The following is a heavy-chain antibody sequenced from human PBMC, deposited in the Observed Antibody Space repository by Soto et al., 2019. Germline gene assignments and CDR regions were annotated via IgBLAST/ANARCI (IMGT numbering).Heavy chain of an antibody. J-gene: IGHJ4*02. CDR2: IKQDGSEK. CDR1: VFTFSSYW. CDR3: ASMGYYGSGSYYFEY. D-gene: IGHD3-10*01. Sequence: PVGSLRLSCASSVFTFSSYWMSCVRHSPGKGLEWVANIKQDGSEKYYVDSVKGRFTISRDNAKNSLYLQMNSLRAEDTAVYYCASMGYYGSGSYYFEYWGQGTLVIVSS. V-gene: IGHV3-7*01.